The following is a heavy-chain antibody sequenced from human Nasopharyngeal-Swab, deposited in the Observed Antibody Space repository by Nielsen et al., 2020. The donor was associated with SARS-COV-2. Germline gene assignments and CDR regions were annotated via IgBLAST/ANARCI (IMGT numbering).Heavy chain of an antibody. CDR3: ARVSGIAARRSHFDY. V-gene: IGHV4-39*07. Sequence: SETLSLTCTVSGGSISSGGYYWSWIRQPPGKGLEWIGEINHSGSTNYNPSLKSRVTISVDTSKNQFSLKLSSVTAADTAVYYCARVSGIAARRSHFDYWGQGTLVTVSS. D-gene: IGHD6-6*01. J-gene: IGHJ4*02. CDR2: INHSGST. CDR1: GGSISSGGYY.